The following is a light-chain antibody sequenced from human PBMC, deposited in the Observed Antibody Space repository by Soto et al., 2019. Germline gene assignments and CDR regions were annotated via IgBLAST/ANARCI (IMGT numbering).Light chain of an antibody. V-gene: IGKV1-5*01. Sequence: DIQMTQSPSTLSASVGDRVTITCRASQIISSWLAWYQQKPGKAPKLLIYDASRLESGVPSRFSGSGSGTEFTLTSSSLQPDDFATYYCQQYNSYRTFGQGTKVEIK. CDR3: QQYNSYRT. J-gene: IGKJ1*01. CDR1: QIISSW. CDR2: DAS.